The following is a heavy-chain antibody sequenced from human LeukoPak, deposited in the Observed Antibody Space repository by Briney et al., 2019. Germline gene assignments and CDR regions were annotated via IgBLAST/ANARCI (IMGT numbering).Heavy chain of an antibody. CDR2: ISGSGGST. J-gene: IGHJ6*03. CDR3: AKSKLRYYYYMDV. D-gene: IGHD4-11*01. CDR1: GFTFSSYG. V-gene: IGHV3-23*01. Sequence: GGSLRLSCAASGFTFSSYGMSWVRQAPGKGLEWISAISGSGGSTYYADSVKGRFTISRDNSKNTLYLQMNSLRAEDTAVYYCAKSKLRYYYYMDVWGKGTTVTVSS.